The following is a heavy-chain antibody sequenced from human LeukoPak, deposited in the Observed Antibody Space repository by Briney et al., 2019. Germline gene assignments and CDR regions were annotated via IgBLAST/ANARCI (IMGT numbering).Heavy chain of an antibody. CDR1: GGSISSYY. J-gene: IGHJ2*01. D-gene: IGHD3-10*01. CDR3: ARDLYASGNYRSYWYFDL. V-gene: IGHV4-59*01. CDR2: IYYNGST. Sequence: SETLSLTCTVSGGSISSYYWSWIRQPPGKGLEWIGYIYYNGSTNYNPSLKSRVTISVDTSKKQFSLKLNSVAAADTAVYYCARDLYASGNYRSYWYFDLWGRGTLVTVS.